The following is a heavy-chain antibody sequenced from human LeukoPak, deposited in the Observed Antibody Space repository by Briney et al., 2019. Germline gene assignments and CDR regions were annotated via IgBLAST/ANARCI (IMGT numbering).Heavy chain of an antibody. V-gene: IGHV2-70*11. CDR2: IDWDDDK. D-gene: IGHD2-15*01. CDR1: GFSLSTSGMC. J-gene: IGHJ4*02. Sequence: SGPALVKPTQTLTLTCTFSGFSLSTSGMCVNWIRQPPGKALEWLGRIDWDDDKYYSTSLKTRLTISKDTSKNQVVLTMTSMDPVDTATYYCARVVGYCSGGSCYSVTYYFDYWGQGTLVTVSS. CDR3: ARVVGYCSGGSCYSVTYYFDY.